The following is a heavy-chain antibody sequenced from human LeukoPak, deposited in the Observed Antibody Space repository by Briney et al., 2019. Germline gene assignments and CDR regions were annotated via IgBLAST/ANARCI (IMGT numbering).Heavy chain of an antibody. J-gene: IGHJ3*02. D-gene: IGHD3-10*01. CDR1: GGSISSSSYY. Sequence: PSETLSLTCTVSGGSISSSSYYWVWIRQPPGKGLEWIGSIYYSGSTYYNPSLKSRVTISVDTSKNQFSLKVSSVTAADTAVYYCARRELLSTPDAFDIWGQGTMVTVSS. CDR3: ARRELLSTPDAFDI. V-gene: IGHV4-39*01. CDR2: IYYSGST.